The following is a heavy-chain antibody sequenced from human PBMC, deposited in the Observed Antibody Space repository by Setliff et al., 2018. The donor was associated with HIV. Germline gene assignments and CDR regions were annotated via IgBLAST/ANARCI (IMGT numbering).Heavy chain of an antibody. CDR2: IYYTGNT. V-gene: IGHV4-38-2*01. D-gene: IGHD5-12*01. CDR1: GYSISSAYY. J-gene: IGHJ4*02. CDR3: ASDISPDDGYNRLHYCDC. Sequence: PSETLSLTCAVSGYSISSAYYWGWIRQPPGKGPEWVGSIYYTGNTYYSSSLKSRATISRDTSKNHFSLRLNSVTAADTAVYYCASDISPDDGYNRLHYCDCWGQGTLVTVSS.